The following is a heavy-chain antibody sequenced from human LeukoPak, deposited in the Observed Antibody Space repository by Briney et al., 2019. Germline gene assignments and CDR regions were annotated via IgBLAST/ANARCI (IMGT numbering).Heavy chain of an antibody. V-gene: IGHV4-59*08. CDR2: IYYSGST. D-gene: IGHD2-15*01. Sequence: SETLSLTCTVSGGSISSYYWSWIRQPPGKGLEWIGYIYYSGSTNYNPSLKSRVTISVDTSKNQFSLKLSSVTAADTAVYYCARRVEGAFDIWGQGTVVTVSS. CDR1: GGSISSYY. J-gene: IGHJ3*02. CDR3: ARRVEGAFDI.